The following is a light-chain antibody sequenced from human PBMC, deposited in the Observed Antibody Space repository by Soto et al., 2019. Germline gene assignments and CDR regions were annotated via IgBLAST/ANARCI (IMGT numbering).Light chain of an antibody. V-gene: IGKV1-39*01. CDR1: QSSSSY. J-gene: IGKJ2*01. CDR3: QQTYTSPYT. Sequence: DIQMTQSPFSLSASVGDRVTITCRASQSSSSYLNWYQQKPGKAPKLLIYGASSLQSGVPSRFSGSVSGTDFTLTISSLRPEDFATYYCQQTYTSPYTFGQGLQLEIK. CDR2: GAS.